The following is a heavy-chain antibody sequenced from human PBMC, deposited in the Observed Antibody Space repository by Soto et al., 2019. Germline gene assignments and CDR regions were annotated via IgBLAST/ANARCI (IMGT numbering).Heavy chain of an antibody. CDR3: ARAAYTWGGSATSAMDV. CDR1: GYTFSNNA. CDR2: INGGNGYT. J-gene: IGHJ6*02. D-gene: IGHD3-16*01. Sequence: GASVKVSCKASGYTFSNNAIHWVRQAPGQELEWMGWINGGNGYTKYSQNFQDRVTLTRDTSASTSYMELSSLRSEDTATFYCARAAYTWGGSATSAMDVWGQGTTVTVSS. V-gene: IGHV1-3*01.